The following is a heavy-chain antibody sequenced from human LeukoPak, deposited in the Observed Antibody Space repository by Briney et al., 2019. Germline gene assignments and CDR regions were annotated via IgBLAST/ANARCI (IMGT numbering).Heavy chain of an antibody. D-gene: IGHD3-22*01. J-gene: IGHJ5*02. Sequence: GGSLRLSCAASGFTFSSYAMSWVRQAPGKGLEWVSAISGSGGSTYYADSVKGRFTISRDNARNTLYLQMNSLRAEDTAVYYCARWYYYETSGLYYGSFDNWGQGTLVTVSS. CDR3: ARWYYYETSGLYYGSFDN. CDR1: GFTFSSYA. V-gene: IGHV3-23*01. CDR2: ISGSGGST.